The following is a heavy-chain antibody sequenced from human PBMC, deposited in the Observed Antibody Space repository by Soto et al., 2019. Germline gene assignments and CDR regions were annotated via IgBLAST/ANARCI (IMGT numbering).Heavy chain of an antibody. J-gene: IGHJ6*02. CDR3: ASDVKSSTRDYYKYYGMDV. D-gene: IGHD3-10*01. V-gene: IGHV4-39*01. CDR1: GGSISSSDYY. CDR2: IYYSGST. Sequence: AVSGGSISSSDYYWGLIRQPPGKGLEWIGSIYYSGSTYYNPSLKSRVTISVDTSKNQFSLKLSSVTAADTAVYYCASDVKSSTRDYYKYYGMDVWGQGTTVTVSS.